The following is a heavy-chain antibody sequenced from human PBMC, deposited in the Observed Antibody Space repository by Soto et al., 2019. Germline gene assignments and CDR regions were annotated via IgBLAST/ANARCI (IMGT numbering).Heavy chain of an antibody. CDR2: ISGSAGSV. V-gene: IGHV3-48*01. CDR3: ARGPAVTAFYFDN. D-gene: IGHD5-18*01. CDR1: GFTFSDYS. Sequence: EVQLVESGGGLVQPGGSLRLSCAASGFTFSDYSMSWVRQAPGKGLEWVSYISGSAGSVDYADSVKGRFTISRDNAKNSLYLQMNSRRGEDTAVYYCARGPAVTAFYFDNWGQGTLVTVSS. J-gene: IGHJ4*02.